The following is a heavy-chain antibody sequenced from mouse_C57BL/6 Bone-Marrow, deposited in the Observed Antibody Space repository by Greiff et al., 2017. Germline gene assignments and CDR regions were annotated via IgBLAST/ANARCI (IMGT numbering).Heavy chain of an antibody. J-gene: IGHJ1*03. Sequence: QVQLKESGAELARPGASVKLSCKASGYTFTSYGISWVKQRTGQGLEWIGEIYPRSGNTYYNEKFKGKATLTADKSSSTAYMELRSLTSEDSAVYFCARRDYDCYWYFDVWGTGTTVTVSS. CDR2: IYPRSGNT. V-gene: IGHV1-81*01. CDR1: GYTFTSYG. CDR3: ARRDYDCYWYFDV. D-gene: IGHD2-4*01.